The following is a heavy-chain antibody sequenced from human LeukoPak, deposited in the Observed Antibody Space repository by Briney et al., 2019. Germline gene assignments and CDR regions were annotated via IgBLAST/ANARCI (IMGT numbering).Heavy chain of an antibody. V-gene: IGHV1-69*06. J-gene: IGHJ6*03. CDR2: IIPIFGTA. CDR3: ARAGYYGSGSRLYYYYYMDV. Sequence: SVKVSCKASGGTFSSYAISWVRQAPGQGLEWMGGIIPIFGTANYAQRFQGRVTITADKSTSTAYMELSSLRSEDTAVYYCARAGYYGSGSRLYYYYYMDVWGKGTTVTVSS. CDR1: GGTFSSYA. D-gene: IGHD3-10*01.